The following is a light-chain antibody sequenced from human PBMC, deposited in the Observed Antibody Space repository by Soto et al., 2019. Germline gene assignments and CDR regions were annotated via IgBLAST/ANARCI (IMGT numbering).Light chain of an antibody. CDR1: QSVRTY. Sequence: EIVLTQSPATLSLSPGERATLSCRASQSVRTYLSYVAWYQQRPGQAPRLLIYDASNRATGIPARFSGSGSGTDFTLTISSLEPEDFAVYYCQQRSNWPLTFGGGTKVDIK. J-gene: IGKJ4*01. CDR2: DAS. V-gene: IGKV3-11*01. CDR3: QQRSNWPLT.